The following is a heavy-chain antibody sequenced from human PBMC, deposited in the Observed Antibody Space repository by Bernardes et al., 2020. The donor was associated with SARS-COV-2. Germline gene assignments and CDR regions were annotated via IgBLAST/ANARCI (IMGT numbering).Heavy chain of an antibody. CDR1: GYTFSDYY. V-gene: IGHV1-2*02. CDR3: ARTFYYDRGGDSLFDY. D-gene: IGHD2-21*01. Sequence: ASVKVSCTASGYTFSDYYTHWLRQAPGQGLEWMGWISPKSGATNHAQKFQGRVTMTRDTSISTDYMELSRLRSDDTAVYYFARTFYYDRGGDSLFDYWGQGTPVTVSS. J-gene: IGHJ4*02. CDR2: ISPKSGAT.